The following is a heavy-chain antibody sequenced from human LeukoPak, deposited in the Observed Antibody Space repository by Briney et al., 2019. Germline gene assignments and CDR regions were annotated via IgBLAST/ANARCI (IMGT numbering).Heavy chain of an antibody. D-gene: IGHD7-27*01. CDR2: IGSDGRT. V-gene: IGHV3-53*01. CDR1: GFTVSSNY. Sequence: PGGSLRLSCAASGFTVSSNYMSWVRQAPGKGLECVSVIGSDGRTYYANSVKGRFTFSRDNTKNSLYLQMNSLRAEDTAVYYCARDYTGGWNDYWGQGTLVIVSS. J-gene: IGHJ4*02. CDR3: ARDYTGGWNDY.